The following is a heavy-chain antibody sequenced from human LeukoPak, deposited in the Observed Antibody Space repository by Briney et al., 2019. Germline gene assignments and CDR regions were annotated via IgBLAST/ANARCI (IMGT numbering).Heavy chain of an antibody. Sequence: GGSLRLSCAASGFTFSNYPMSWVRRAPGKGLEWVSSISSSSVYIYYAHSLKGRFTISRDNAKNSLYLQMNSLRAEDTAVYYCARAGSGTYNLDYWGQGTLVTVSS. V-gene: IGHV3-21*01. CDR1: GFTFSNYP. CDR2: ISSSSVYI. J-gene: IGHJ4*02. D-gene: IGHD1-26*01. CDR3: ARAGSGTYNLDY.